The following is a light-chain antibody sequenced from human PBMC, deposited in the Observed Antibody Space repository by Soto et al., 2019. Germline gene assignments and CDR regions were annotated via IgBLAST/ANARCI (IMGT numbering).Light chain of an antibody. J-gene: IGKJ5*01. CDR1: QSVSSY. Sequence: IVLTHSPAPMSLSPGERATLSCRASQSVSSYLAWYQQKPGQAPRLLIYDASNRATGIPARFSGSGSGTDFTLTISSLQSEDFAVYYCQQYDNWPPITFGQGTRLEIK. V-gene: IGKV3-11*01. CDR2: DAS. CDR3: QQYDNWPPIT.